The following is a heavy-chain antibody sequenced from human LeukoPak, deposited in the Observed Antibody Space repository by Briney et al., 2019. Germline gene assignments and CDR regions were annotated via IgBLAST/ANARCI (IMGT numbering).Heavy chain of an antibody. D-gene: IGHD3-3*01. V-gene: IGHV4-38-2*02. CDR3: ARAPPGETIFGVVLYWFDP. CDR1: SYSISSGYY. CDR2: IYHSGTT. Sequence: SETLSLTCTVSSYSISSGYYWGWIRQPPGKGLEWIGSIYHSGTTYYNPSLKSRVTISVDTSKNQFSLRLSSVTTADTAVYYCARAPPGETIFGVVLYWFDPWGQGTLVTVYS. J-gene: IGHJ5*02.